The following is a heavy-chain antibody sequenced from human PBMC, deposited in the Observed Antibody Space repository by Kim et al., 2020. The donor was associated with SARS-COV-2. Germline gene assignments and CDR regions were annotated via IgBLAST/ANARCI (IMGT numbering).Heavy chain of an antibody. D-gene: IGHD4-17*01. CDR1: GFTFSSYW. Sequence: VGSLRLSCAASGFTFSSYWMSWVRQAPGKGLEWVANIKQDGSEKYYVDSVKGRFTISRDNAKNSLYLQMNSLRAEDTAVYYCASLHSENYGDYEGDYWGQGTLVTVSS. CDR2: IKQDGSEK. J-gene: IGHJ4*02. CDR3: ASLHSENYGDYEGDY. V-gene: IGHV3-7*03.